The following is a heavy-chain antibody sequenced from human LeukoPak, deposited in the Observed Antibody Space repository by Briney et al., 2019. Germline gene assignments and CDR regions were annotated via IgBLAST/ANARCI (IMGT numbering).Heavy chain of an antibody. CDR3: AKAHLPYSSSRYSDY. CDR1: GFTFSSYA. J-gene: IGHJ4*02. D-gene: IGHD6-13*01. V-gene: IGHV3-23*01. CDR2: ISGSGGST. Sequence: GGSLRLSCAASGFTFSSYAMSWVRQAPGKGLEWVSAISGSGGSTYYADSVKGRFTISRDNSKNTLYLQMNSLRAEDTAVYYCAKAHLPYSSSRYSDYWGQGTLVTVSS.